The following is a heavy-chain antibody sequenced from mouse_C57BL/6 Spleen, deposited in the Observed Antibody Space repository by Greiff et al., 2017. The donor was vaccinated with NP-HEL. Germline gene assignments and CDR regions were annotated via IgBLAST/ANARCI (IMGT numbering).Heavy chain of an antibody. V-gene: IGHV5-17*01. CDR3: ARGDDFLVDY. D-gene: IGHD2-4*01. CDR1: GFTFSDYG. Sequence: DVKLVESGGGLVKPGGSLKLSCAASGFTFSDYGMHWVRQAPEKGLEWVVYISSGSSTIYYADTVKGRFTISRDNAKNTLFLQMTSLRSEDTAMYYCARGDDFLVDYWGQGTTLTVSA. J-gene: IGHJ2*01. CDR2: ISSGSSTI.